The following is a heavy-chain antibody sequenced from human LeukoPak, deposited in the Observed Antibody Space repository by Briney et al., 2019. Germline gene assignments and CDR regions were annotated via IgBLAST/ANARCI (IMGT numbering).Heavy chain of an antibody. V-gene: IGHV4-59*12. CDR1: GGSISGYH. CDR3: ARCAYSFDH. Sequence: SETLSLTCIVSGGSISGYHWGWIRQPPGKGLEWIGYISYSGITNYNPSLKSRVSMSVDTSKNQFSLRLSSVTAADTAVYYCARCAYSFDHWGQGTLVTASS. CDR2: ISYSGIT. J-gene: IGHJ4*02.